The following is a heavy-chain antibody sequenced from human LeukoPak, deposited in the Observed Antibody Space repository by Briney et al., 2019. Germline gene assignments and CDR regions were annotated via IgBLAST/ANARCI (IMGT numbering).Heavy chain of an antibody. CDR1: DGSFSSGGSS. D-gene: IGHD2-8*01. V-gene: IGHV4-30-2*01. CDR3: ARNGPPYYFDY. J-gene: IGHJ4*02. Sequence: SETLSLTCAVSDGSFSSGGSSWSWIRQPVGKGLEWIGYICHSGSTYYNPSLKSRVTLSVDRSKDQISLKLRSVTAADTAVYYCARNGPPYYFDYWAKGTLVTVSS. CDR2: ICHSGST.